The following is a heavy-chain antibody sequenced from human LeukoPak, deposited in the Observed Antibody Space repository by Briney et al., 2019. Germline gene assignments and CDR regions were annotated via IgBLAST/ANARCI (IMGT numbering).Heavy chain of an antibody. J-gene: IGHJ4*02. D-gene: IGHD3-22*01. Sequence: GGSLRLSCAASGFTFSNYWMSWVRQAPGKGLEWVANIKQDGSEKYYVDSVKGRFTISRDNAKNSLYVQMNSLRAEDTAVYYCARVEDYYDSSGYFGFDYWGQGTLVTVSS. V-gene: IGHV3-7*01. CDR1: GFTFSNYW. CDR3: ARVEDYYDSSGYFGFDY. CDR2: IKQDGSEK.